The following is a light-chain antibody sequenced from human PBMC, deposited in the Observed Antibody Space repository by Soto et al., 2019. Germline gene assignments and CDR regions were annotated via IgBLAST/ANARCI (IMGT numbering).Light chain of an antibody. CDR2: EVS. CDR3: SSYSRTTLFV. Sequence: QSALTQPASVSGSPGQSITISCTGTSSDIGYYNFVSWYQQHPGKAPKLMIYEVSNRPSGVSNRFSGSKSGNTASLTISGLQAEDEADYYCSSYSRTTLFVFGTGTKVTVL. J-gene: IGLJ1*01. V-gene: IGLV2-14*01. CDR1: SSDIGYYNF.